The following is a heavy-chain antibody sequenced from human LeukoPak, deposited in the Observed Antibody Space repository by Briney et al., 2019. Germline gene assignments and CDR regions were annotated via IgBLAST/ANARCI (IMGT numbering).Heavy chain of an antibody. Sequence: GGSLRLSCAASGLTFSTCSMTWVRQAPGKGLEWVSVISGTGGTTYYADSVKGRFTISRDNSKNTLYLQMNSLRAEDTAVYYCARDKDTAMAFDYWGQGTLVTVSS. D-gene: IGHD5-18*01. CDR3: ARDKDTAMAFDY. CDR2: ISGTGGTT. V-gene: IGHV3-23*01. CDR1: GLTFSTCS. J-gene: IGHJ4*02.